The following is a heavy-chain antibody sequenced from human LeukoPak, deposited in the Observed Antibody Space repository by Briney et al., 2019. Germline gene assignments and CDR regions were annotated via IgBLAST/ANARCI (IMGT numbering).Heavy chain of an antibody. J-gene: IGHJ5*02. Sequence: PSETLSFTCTVSGGSLSSNSNYWGWIRQPPGRGLEWIGSVYYSGSTYYNPSLKSRVTISVDPSKSQFSLKLNSVTAADTAVYFCAILGTGSSWGQGTLVTVSS. CDR1: GGSLSSNSNY. D-gene: IGHD3-10*01. V-gene: IGHV4-39*01. CDR2: VYYSGST. CDR3: AILGTGSS.